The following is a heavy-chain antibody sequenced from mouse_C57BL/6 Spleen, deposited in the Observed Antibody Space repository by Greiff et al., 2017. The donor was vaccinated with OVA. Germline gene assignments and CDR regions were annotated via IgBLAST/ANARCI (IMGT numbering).Heavy chain of an antibody. CDR2: INPNNGGT. V-gene: IGHV1-22*01. D-gene: IGHD1-1*01. CDR3: ASITTVVADWYFDV. CDR1: GYTFTDYN. J-gene: IGHJ1*03. Sequence: VQLQQSGPELVKPGASVKMSCKASGYTFTDYNMHWVKQSHGKSLEWIGYINPNNGGTSYNQKFKGKATLTVNKSSSTAYMELRSLTSEDSAVYYGASITTVVADWYFDVWGTGTTVTVSS.